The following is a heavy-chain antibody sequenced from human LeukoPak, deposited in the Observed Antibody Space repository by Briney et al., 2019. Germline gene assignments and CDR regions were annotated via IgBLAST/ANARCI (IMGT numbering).Heavy chain of an antibody. Sequence: PSETLSLTCTVSGGSISSYYWSWIRQPPGKGLEWIGYIYYSGSTNYNPSLKSRVTISVDTSKNQFSLKLSSVTAADTAVYYCARAFGMIDPGAFDPRGQGTLVTVSS. CDR3: ARAFGMIDPGAFDP. V-gene: IGHV4-59*01. CDR1: GGSISSYY. D-gene: IGHD3-22*01. CDR2: IYYSGST. J-gene: IGHJ5*02.